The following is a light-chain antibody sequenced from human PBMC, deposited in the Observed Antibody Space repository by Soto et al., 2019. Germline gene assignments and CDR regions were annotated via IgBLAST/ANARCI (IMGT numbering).Light chain of an antibody. Sequence: DIVMTQSPATLSVSPGERATLSFRASQSIRTDLAWYQQKPGQAPSLLIYGAFTRATGIPARFSGTGSGTEFTLTISSLQSEDFALYYCQQYNDWPLTFGQGTKVDI. CDR3: QQYNDWPLT. CDR1: QSIRTD. V-gene: IGKV3-15*01. CDR2: GAF. J-gene: IGKJ1*01.